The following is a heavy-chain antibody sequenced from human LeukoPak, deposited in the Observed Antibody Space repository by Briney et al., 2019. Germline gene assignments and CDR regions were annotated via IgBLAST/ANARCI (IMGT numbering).Heavy chain of an antibody. CDR3: TRDGGRRFSEWLLPYAMDV. V-gene: IGHV3-49*04. CDR2: IRSKTYGGTT. Sequence: GGSLRLSCAATGFTFSSHWMTWVRQAPGKGLEWVAFIRSKTYGGTTEYAASVKGRCSISRDDSKSIVYLQMNSLKTDDTAVYYCTRDGGRRFSEWLLPYAMDVWGQGTTVTVSS. D-gene: IGHD3-3*01. J-gene: IGHJ6*02. CDR1: GFTFSSHW.